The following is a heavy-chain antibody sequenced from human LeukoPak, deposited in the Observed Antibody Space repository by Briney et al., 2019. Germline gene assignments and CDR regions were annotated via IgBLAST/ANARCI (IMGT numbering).Heavy chain of an antibody. Sequence: GGSLRLSCEAPGFTFSNYWMSWVRQAPGKGLEWVANIKQDGSVKYYVDSVKGRFTVSRDNAKNSLYLQMNSLRAEDTAVYYCARIGYSSSCTDYWGQGTLVTVSS. J-gene: IGHJ4*02. CDR2: IKQDGSVK. CDR3: ARIGYSSSCTDY. V-gene: IGHV3-7*01. D-gene: IGHD6-13*01. CDR1: GFTFSNYW.